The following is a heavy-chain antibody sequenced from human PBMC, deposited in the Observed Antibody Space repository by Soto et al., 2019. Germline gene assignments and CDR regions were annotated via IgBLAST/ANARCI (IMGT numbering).Heavy chain of an antibody. V-gene: IGHV1-69*13. CDR1: GVTFSSYA. Sequence: SVKVCCKASGVTFSSYAISWVRQAPGQGLEWMGGIIPIFGTANYAQKFQGRVTITADESTSTAYMELSSLRSEDTAVYYCANLYYGGDPGDYYYYYWGQGTLVTVST. J-gene: IGHJ4*02. CDR3: ANLYYGGDPGDYYYYY. D-gene: IGHD2-21*02. CDR2: IIPIFGTA.